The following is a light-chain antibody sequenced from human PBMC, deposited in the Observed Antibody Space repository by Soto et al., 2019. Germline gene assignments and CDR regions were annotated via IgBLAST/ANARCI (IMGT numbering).Light chain of an antibody. V-gene: IGLV2-23*01. CDR2: AGS. J-gene: IGLJ3*02. CDR1: RSDVGSYNL. CDR3: CSYAGSITWV. Sequence: QSALKQPASVSGSPGQSITISCTGTRSDVGSYNLVSWYQQHPGKAPKLMIYAGSKRPSGVSDRFSGSKSGNTASLTISGLQAEDEADYYCCSYAGSITWVFGGGTKLTVL.